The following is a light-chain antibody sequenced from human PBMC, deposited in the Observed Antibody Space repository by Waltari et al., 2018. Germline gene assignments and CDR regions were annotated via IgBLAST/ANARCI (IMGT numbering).Light chain of an antibody. J-gene: IGKJ4*01. Sequence: DVQLTHSPSTLSASVGDRVTITSRARESVKNNLAWYQHQPGKAPKVLVHMASRLESGGPSRFSGGGYGTEFTLTLSSLEPDDFATYYCHQYNTLPRTFGGGTKVAMK. CDR2: MAS. V-gene: IGKV1-5*03. CDR1: ESVKNN. CDR3: HQYNTLPRT.